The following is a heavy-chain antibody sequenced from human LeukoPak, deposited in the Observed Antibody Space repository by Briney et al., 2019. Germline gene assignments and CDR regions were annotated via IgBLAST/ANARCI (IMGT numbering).Heavy chain of an antibody. D-gene: IGHD3-10*01. CDR1: GGSISSGSYF. V-gene: IGHV4-61*02. J-gene: IGHJ4*02. CDR2: IYTSGST. CDR3: ARGRVVVLGVTTTYYFDY. Sequence: NPSETLSLTCTVSGGSISSGSYFRSWVRQPAGKGLEWIGRIYTSGSTNYNPSLKSRVTISVDTSKNQFSLKLSSVTAADTAVYYCARGRVVVLGVTTTYYFDYWGQGTLVTVSS.